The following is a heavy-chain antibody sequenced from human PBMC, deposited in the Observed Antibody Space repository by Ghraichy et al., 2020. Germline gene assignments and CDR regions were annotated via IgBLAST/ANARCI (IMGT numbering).Heavy chain of an antibody. J-gene: IGHJ4*02. CDR1: GDSMSSGGW. CDR2: IDRSGTS. V-gene: IGHV4-4*02. Sequence: SETLSLTCAVSGDSMSSGGWWSWVRQSPGKGLECIGEIDRSGTSYYRPSLVGRVNISADKSKNQFSLTLTSVTAADTAMYFCTKSNGLYSLHYWGQGILVTVSS. CDR3: TKSNGLYSLHY. D-gene: IGHD6-19*01.